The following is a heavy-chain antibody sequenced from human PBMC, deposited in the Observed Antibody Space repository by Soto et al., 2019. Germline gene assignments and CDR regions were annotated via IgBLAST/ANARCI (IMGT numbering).Heavy chain of an antibody. J-gene: IGHJ6*03. Sequence: SETLSLTCTVSGGSISSSSYYWGWIRQPPGKGLEWIGSIYYSGSAYYNPSLKSRVTISVDTSKNQFSLELRFVTAADTAVYYCARQVGRYSGYGDHYYFYYMDVWGKGTTVTVSS. D-gene: IGHD5-12*01. CDR2: IYYSGSA. CDR3: ARQVGRYSGYGDHYYFYYMDV. V-gene: IGHV4-39*01. CDR1: GGSISSSSYY.